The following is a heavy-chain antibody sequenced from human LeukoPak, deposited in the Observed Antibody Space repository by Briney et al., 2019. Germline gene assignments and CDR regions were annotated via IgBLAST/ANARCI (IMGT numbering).Heavy chain of an antibody. Sequence: PSQTLSLTCTVSGGSISSGGYYWSWIRQPPGKGLEWIGYIYHSGSTYYNPSLKSRVTISVDRSKNQFSLKLSSVTAADTAVYYCARVGLLWFGESQVRLFDYWGQGTLVTVSS. CDR3: ARVGLLWFGESQVRLFDY. V-gene: IGHV4-30-2*01. D-gene: IGHD3-10*01. CDR2: IYHSGST. J-gene: IGHJ4*02. CDR1: GGSISSGGYY.